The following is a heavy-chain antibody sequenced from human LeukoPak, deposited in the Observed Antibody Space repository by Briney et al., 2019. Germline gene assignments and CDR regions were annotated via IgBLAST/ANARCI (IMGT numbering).Heavy chain of an antibody. CDR1: GFTFSSYG. CDR3: ARGYSGYFYY. D-gene: IGHD5-12*01. V-gene: IGHV3-74*01. Sequence: PGGSLRLSCAASGFTFSSYGMHWVRQAPGKGLVWVSRIDGDGSSTNYADSVKGRFTISRDNAKNTLYLQMNSLRAEDTAVYYCARGYSGYFYYWGQGTLVTVSS. J-gene: IGHJ4*02. CDR2: IDGDGSST.